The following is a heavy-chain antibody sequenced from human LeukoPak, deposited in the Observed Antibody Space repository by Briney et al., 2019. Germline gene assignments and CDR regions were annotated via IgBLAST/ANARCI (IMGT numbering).Heavy chain of an antibody. Sequence: GGSLRLSCAASGFTFNSYSMNWVRQAPGKGLEWVSSIGSRSTYTYSADSVKGRFTISRDNAKNSLYLQMNSLRAGDAAVYYCARGGLNFDAFDIWGQGTMVIVSS. J-gene: IGHJ3*02. CDR3: ARGGLNFDAFDI. D-gene: IGHD1-7*01. CDR1: GFTFNSYS. CDR2: IGSRSTYT. V-gene: IGHV3-21*01.